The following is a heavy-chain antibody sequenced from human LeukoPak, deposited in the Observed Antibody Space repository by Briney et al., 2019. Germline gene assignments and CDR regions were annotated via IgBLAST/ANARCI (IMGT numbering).Heavy chain of an antibody. Sequence: GASVKVSCKASGYTFTSYDINWVRQATGQGLEWMGWMNPNSGNTDYAQKFQGRVTMTRNTSISTAYMELSSLRSEDTAVYYCARRVATIRAFDIWGQGTMVTVSS. D-gene: IGHD5-12*01. J-gene: IGHJ3*02. CDR3: ARRVATIRAFDI. V-gene: IGHV1-8*01. CDR1: GYTFTSYD. CDR2: MNPNSGNT.